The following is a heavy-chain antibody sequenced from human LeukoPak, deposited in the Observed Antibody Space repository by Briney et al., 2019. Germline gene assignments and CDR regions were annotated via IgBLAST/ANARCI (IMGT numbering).Heavy chain of an antibody. J-gene: IGHJ6*02. Sequence: ASVKVSCKASGYTFTGYYMHWVRQAPGQGLEWMGWINPNSGASNYAQKFQGWVTMTRDTSITTAYMELSRLKSDDTAVYYCARAVGSVYGMDVWGQGTTVTVSS. V-gene: IGHV1-2*04. CDR1: GYTFTGYY. CDR3: ARAVGSVYGMDV. D-gene: IGHD2-8*02. CDR2: INPNSGAS.